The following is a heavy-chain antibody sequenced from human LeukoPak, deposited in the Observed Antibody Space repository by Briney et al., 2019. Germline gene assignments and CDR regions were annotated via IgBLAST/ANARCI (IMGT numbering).Heavy chain of an antibody. CDR2: INQDGTEK. CDR3: AKLAKYFYGAETVYFFEH. D-gene: IGHD3-10*01. Sequence: PGESLRLSCAASGFTFTTYWMSWVRQAQGKGQEWVANINQDGTEKYYVDSMKGRFTISRDNGKNSLYLQMNSLRVEDTAVYYCAKLAKYFYGAETVYFFEHWGQGTPVTASS. J-gene: IGHJ4*02. V-gene: IGHV3-7*01. CDR1: GFTFTTYW.